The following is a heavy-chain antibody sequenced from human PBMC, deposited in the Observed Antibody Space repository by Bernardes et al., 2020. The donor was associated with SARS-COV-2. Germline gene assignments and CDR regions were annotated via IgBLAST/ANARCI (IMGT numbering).Heavy chain of an antibody. J-gene: IGHJ2*01. V-gene: IGHV4-34*01. CDR2: INDRGIT. CDR1: SESFSGYF. Sequence: SETLSLTCGVYSESFSGYFWSWIRQPPGKGLEWIGDINDRGITYYNPSLKSRVSILVDTSSKQFSLRLSSVTAADTAVYYCARGRRVSHISVFLTYFDLWGRGTLVAVSS. D-gene: IGHD2-21*01. CDR3: ARGRRVSHISVFLTYFDL.